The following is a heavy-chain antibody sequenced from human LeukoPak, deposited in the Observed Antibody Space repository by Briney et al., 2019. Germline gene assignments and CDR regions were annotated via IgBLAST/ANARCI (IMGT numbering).Heavy chain of an antibody. Sequence: GSLRLSCTGFGFTFGDHAMSWVRQAPGKGLEWVGFIRSKGYGGTREYAASVKGRFTISRDDSTSIAYLQMNSLKTEDTAVHYCTRGPTQQWLYYGMDVWGQGTTVIVSS. J-gene: IGHJ6*02. CDR2: IRSKGYGGTR. CDR3: TRGPTQQWLYYGMDV. V-gene: IGHV3-49*04. CDR1: GFTFGDHA. D-gene: IGHD5-18*01.